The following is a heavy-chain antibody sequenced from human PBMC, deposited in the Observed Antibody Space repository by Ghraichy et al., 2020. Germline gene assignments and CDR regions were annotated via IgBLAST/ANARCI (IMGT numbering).Heavy chain of an antibody. Sequence: ASVKVSCKASGYTFTNYGIGWVRQAPGQGLEWMGWISGYNGYTYYAQNIQDRVTMTTDTSTTTAYMELRSLESDDTAVYYCARALSGSGSYYYPYYGRDVWGQGTTVTVSS. J-gene: IGHJ6*02. CDR1: GYTFTNYG. V-gene: IGHV1-18*01. D-gene: IGHD3-10*01. CDR3: ARALSGSGSYYYPYYGRDV. CDR2: ISGYNGYT.